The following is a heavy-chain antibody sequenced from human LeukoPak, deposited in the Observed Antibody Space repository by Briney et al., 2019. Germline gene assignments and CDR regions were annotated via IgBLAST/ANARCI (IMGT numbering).Heavy chain of an antibody. CDR1: GYTFTNYA. Sequence: ASVKVPCKASGYTFTNYAMQWVRQAPGQRLEWMGWINAGNGNTKYSQKFQGRVTITRDTSASIAYMKLSSLRSEDTAVYYCARDRGVTMVRGVIDSFDYWGQGTLVTVSS. CDR2: INAGNGNT. V-gene: IGHV1-3*01. J-gene: IGHJ4*02. D-gene: IGHD3-10*01. CDR3: ARDRGVTMVRGVIDSFDY.